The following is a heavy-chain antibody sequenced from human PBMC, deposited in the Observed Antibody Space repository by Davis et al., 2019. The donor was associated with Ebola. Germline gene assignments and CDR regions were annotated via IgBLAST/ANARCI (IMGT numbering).Heavy chain of an antibody. V-gene: IGHV4-59*12. CDR1: GGSISSYY. CDR2: IYYSGST. CDR3: ARVGTIDARPDYYYYYGMDV. J-gene: IGHJ6*02. Sequence: SETLSLTCTVSGGSISSYYWSWIRQPPGKGLEWIGSIYYSGSTYYNPSLKSRVTISVDTSKNQFSLKLSSVTAADTAVYYCARVGTIDARPDYYYYYGMDVWGQGTTVTVSS. D-gene: IGHD6-6*01.